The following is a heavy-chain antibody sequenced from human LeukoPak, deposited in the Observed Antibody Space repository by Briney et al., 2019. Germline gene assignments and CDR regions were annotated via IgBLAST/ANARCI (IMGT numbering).Heavy chain of an antibody. Sequence: GGSLRLSCAASGFTFSSYWMSWVRQAPGKGLEWVANIKQDGSEKYYVDSVKGRFTISRDNAKNSLYLQMNSLRAEDTAVYYCARDRCCGSRYFDYWGQGTLVTISS. V-gene: IGHV3-7*01. CDR2: IKQDGSEK. J-gene: IGHJ4*02. CDR3: ARDRCCGSRYFDY. D-gene: IGHD1-26*01. CDR1: GFTFSSYW.